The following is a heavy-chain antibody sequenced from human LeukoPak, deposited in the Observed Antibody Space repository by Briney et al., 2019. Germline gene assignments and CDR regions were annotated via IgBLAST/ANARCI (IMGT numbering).Heavy chain of an antibody. J-gene: IGHJ4*02. CDR3: AKDKGPYNYGLSPFDY. CDR1: GGSISSYY. D-gene: IGHD5-18*01. Sequence: PSETLSLTCTVSGGSISSYYWSWIRQPPGKGLEWIGYIYYSGSTNYNPSLKSRVTISVDTSKNQFSLKLSSVTAADTAVYYCAKDKGPYNYGLSPFDYWGQGTLVTVSS. CDR2: IYYSGST. V-gene: IGHV4-59*01.